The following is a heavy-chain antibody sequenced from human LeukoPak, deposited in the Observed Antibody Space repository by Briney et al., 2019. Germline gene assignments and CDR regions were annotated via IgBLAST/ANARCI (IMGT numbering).Heavy chain of an antibody. CDR3: ARLTGSGEVFDS. V-gene: IGHV4-30-4*01. D-gene: IGHD1-14*01. CDR1: GGSIINGDHY. J-gene: IGHJ4*02. CDR2: IYDDGST. Sequence: SQTLSLTCTLSGGSIINGDHYWSWLRQPPGKGLEWIGYIYDDGSTYYNPSLKSRVTISIDTSKNQFSLNLRSVTAAGTAVYYCARLTGSGEVFDSWGQGTLVTVSS.